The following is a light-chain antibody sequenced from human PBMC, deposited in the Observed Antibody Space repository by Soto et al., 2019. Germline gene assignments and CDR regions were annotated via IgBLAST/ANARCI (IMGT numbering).Light chain of an antibody. Sequence: DIKMTQSSSTLSPSVGDRVTITCRASQSISSWLAWYQQKPGKAPKILIYKASSLESGAPSRFSGSGSGTEFTLTISSLQPDDFATYYCQQYNSYSPTVGQGTKVDIK. V-gene: IGKV1-5*03. CDR2: KAS. CDR1: QSISSW. CDR3: QQYNSYSPT. J-gene: IGKJ1*01.